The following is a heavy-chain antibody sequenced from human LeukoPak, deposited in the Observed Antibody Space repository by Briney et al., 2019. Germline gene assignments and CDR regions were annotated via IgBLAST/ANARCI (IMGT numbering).Heavy chain of an antibody. CDR2: ISSNSSHI. CDR3: ASAYSSGWYDRCLDY. CDR1: GFTFSSYG. V-gene: IGHV3-21*01. J-gene: IGHJ4*02. D-gene: IGHD6-19*01. Sequence: GGSLRLSCAASGFTFSSYGMNSVRQAPGKVVEWVSSISSNSSHIYYADSVKGRFTIPRDNAKNSLYLQMTSLRAEDTAVYYCASAYSSGWYDRCLDYCGQGTLVTVSS.